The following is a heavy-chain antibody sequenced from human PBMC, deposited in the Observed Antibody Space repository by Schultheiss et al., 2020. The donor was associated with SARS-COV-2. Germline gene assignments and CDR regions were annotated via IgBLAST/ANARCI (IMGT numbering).Heavy chain of an antibody. CDR1: GGTFSSYA. CDR3: ARGARFLEWLLTYGMDV. V-gene: IGHV1-18*01. J-gene: IGHJ6*02. Sequence: ASVKVSCKASGGTFSSYAISWVRQAPGQGLEWMGWISAYNGNTNYAQKLQGRVTMTTDTSTSTAYMELRSLRSDDTAVYYCARGARFLEWLLTYGMDVWGQGTTVTVSS. CDR2: ISAYNGNT. D-gene: IGHD3-3*01.